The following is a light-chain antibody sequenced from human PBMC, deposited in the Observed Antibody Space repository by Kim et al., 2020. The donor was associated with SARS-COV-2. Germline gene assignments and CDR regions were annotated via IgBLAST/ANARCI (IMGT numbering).Light chain of an antibody. CDR3: QQYYSGSRA. Sequence: DIQMTQSPSTLSASVRDRVTITCRASKGVSDWLAWYQQKPGKPPKLLIYKASKLEDGVPSRFSATESGTEFTLTINSLQPDDFATYYCQQYYSGSRAFGQGTKVDIK. CDR1: KGVSDW. J-gene: IGKJ1*01. CDR2: KAS. V-gene: IGKV1-5*03.